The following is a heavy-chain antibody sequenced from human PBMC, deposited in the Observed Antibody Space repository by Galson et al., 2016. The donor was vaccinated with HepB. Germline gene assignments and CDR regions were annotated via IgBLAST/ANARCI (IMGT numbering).Heavy chain of an antibody. CDR3: ARGVYGDHGWFDY. Sequence: SLRLSCADSGFTVSSNYMTWVRQAPGKGLEYVSVIYSGGTTYYADSVKGRFTISRDNSKNTLFLQMNTLRAEDTAVYYCARGVYGDHGWFDYWGQGTLVTVSS. J-gene: IGHJ4*02. D-gene: IGHD4-17*01. CDR2: IYSGGTT. CDR1: GFTVSSNY. V-gene: IGHV3-66*02.